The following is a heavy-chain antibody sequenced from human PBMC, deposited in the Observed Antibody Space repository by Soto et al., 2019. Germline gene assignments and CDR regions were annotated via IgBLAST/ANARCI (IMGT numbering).Heavy chain of an antibody. CDR3: AKGILVKPPATRAFDI. Sequence: EVQLLESGGGLVQPGGSLRLSCAASGFTFSSYAMSWVRQAPGKGLEWVSTISGSGGSTFYADSVKGRFTISRDNSNNALYMQIESLSAGDTAVYYCAKGILVKPPATRAFDIWGLGTMVIVSS. J-gene: IGHJ3*02. CDR1: GFTFSSYA. CDR2: ISGSGGST. D-gene: IGHD2-21*01. V-gene: IGHV3-23*01.